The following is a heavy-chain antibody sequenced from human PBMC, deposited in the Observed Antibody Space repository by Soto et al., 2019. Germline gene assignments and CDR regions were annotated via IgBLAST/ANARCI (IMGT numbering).Heavy chain of an antibody. V-gene: IGHV1-69*13. CDR2: IIPIFGTA. CDR3: ARDPGGGSGWALGHDAFDI. J-gene: IGHJ3*02. CDR1: GGTFSSYA. D-gene: IGHD6-19*01. Sequence: ASVKVSCKASGGTFSSYAISWVRQAPGQGLEWMGGIIPIFGTANYAQKFQGRVTITADESTSTAYMELSSLRSEDTAVYYCARDPGGGSGWALGHDAFDIWGQGTMVTVS.